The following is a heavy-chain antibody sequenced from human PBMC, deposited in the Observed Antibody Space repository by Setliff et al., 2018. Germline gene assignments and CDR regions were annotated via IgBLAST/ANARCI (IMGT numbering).Heavy chain of an antibody. CDR2: INQSGST. CDR1: GGSFNSYY. V-gene: IGHV4-34*01. J-gene: IGHJ3*02. Sequence: PSETLSLTCAVYGGSFNSYYWSWIRQPPGKGLEWIGEINQSGSTNYNPSLKSRVTMSVDTSKNQFSLKLSSVTAADTAVYYCARGLSYNDSSGYLLAPYAFDIWGQGTMVTVSS. D-gene: IGHD3-22*01. CDR3: ARGLSYNDSSGYLLAPYAFDI.